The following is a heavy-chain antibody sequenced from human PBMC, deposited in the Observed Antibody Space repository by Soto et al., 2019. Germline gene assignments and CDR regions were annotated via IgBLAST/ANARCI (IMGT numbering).Heavy chain of an antibody. CDR1: GFSFSSYS. D-gene: IGHD3-10*01. V-gene: IGHV3-23*01. Sequence: GGVLRLSCAASGFSFSSYSMSWGRESPGKGLEWVSGFRTGGDDGTTYYIDSVRGRFTISRDNSKNTLFLQMNSLRAEDTAIYYCAKKVNSGSGSQYFDYWGQGTLVTVSS. CDR2: FRTGGDDGTT. CDR3: AKKVNSGSGSQYFDY. J-gene: IGHJ4*02.